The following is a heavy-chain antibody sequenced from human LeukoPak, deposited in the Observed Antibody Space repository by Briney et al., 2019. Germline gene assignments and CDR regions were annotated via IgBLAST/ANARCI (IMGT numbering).Heavy chain of an antibody. V-gene: IGHV3-23*01. CDR1: GFTFSSYA. CDR3: AKGERYFDY. Sequence: GGSLTLSCAASGFTFSSYAMSWLRQAPGKGLEWVSDISGSGGSTYYADSVKGRFTISRDNSKNTLYLQMNSLRAEDTAVYYCAKGERYFDYWGQGTLVTVSS. CDR2: ISGSGGST. J-gene: IGHJ4*02.